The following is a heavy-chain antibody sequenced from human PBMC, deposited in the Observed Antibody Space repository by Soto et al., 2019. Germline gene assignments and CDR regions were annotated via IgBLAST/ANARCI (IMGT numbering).Heavy chain of an antibody. CDR2: INYSGST. Sequence: QVQLQESGPGLVKPSQTLSLTCTVSGGSISSGGYYWSWIRQHPGKGLEWIGYINYSGSTYYNPSLKSRVTISVDTSKNQFSLKLSSVTAADTAVYYCAREKTVKGDPYYFDYWGQGTLVTVSS. V-gene: IGHV4-31*03. D-gene: IGHD4-17*01. CDR1: GGSISSGGYY. CDR3: AREKTVKGDPYYFDY. J-gene: IGHJ4*02.